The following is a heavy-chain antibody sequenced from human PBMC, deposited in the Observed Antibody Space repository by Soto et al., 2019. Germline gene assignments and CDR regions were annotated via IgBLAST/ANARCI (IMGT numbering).Heavy chain of an antibody. D-gene: IGHD1-20*01. V-gene: IGHV4-59*08. CDR1: GASINSYY. J-gene: IGHJ4*02. Sequence: QVQLQESGPGLVKPSETLSLTCSVSGASINSYYWTWFRQPPGKGLEWIGYITYNDFTSYNPSLKXRXTXXLDASNNQFSLKLSSVTAADTAVYYCARHARYNDYWGQGTLAIVSS. CDR3: ARHARYNDY. CDR2: ITYNDFT.